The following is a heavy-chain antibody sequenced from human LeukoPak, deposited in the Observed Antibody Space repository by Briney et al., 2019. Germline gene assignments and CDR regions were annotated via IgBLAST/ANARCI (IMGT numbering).Heavy chain of an antibody. V-gene: IGHV1-18*01. J-gene: IGHJ6*02. CDR3: ARDNFGGSGSYYLVCYYYYYGMDV. D-gene: IGHD3-10*01. CDR2: ISAYNGNT. CDR1: GYTFTSYG. Sequence: ASVKVSCKASGYTFTSYGISWVRQAPGQGLEWMGWISAYNGNTNYAQKLQGRVTMTTDTSTSTAYMELRSLRSDDTAVYYCARDNFGGSGSYYLVCYYYYYGMDVWGQGTTVTVSS.